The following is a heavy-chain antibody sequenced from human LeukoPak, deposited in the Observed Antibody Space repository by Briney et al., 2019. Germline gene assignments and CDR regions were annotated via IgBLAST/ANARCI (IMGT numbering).Heavy chain of an antibody. CDR1: RFTFSSYS. CDR3: ARGNSYVPGDFDS. Sequence: GESLRLSCAASRFTFSSYSMNWVRQAPGKGLEWVSYISSSSNTIYYADSVKGRFTISRDNAKNSLYLQMNSLRAEDTAVYYCARGNSYVPGDFDSWGQGTLVTVSS. D-gene: IGHD5-18*01. CDR2: ISSSSNTI. J-gene: IGHJ4*02. V-gene: IGHV3-48*01.